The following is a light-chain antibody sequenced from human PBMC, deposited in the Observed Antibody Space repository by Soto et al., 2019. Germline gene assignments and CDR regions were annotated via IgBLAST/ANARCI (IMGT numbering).Light chain of an antibody. V-gene: IGLV2-14*01. J-gene: IGLJ1*01. CDR2: DVS. CDR1: SSDVVAYNY. CDR3: SSYTSATTYV. Sequence: QSVLTQPASVSGSPGQSITISCTGTSSDVVAYNYYSWYQQYPGEAPKVIIYDVSHRPAGASNRFSGSKSGNTASLTISGLQTQDEADYYCSSYTSATTYVFGTG.